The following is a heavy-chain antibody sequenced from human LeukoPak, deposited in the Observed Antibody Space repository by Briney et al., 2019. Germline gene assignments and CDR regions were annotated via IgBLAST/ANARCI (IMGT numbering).Heavy chain of an antibody. V-gene: IGHV3-53*05. CDR3: ARDRSIAVAGAFDY. J-gene: IGHJ4*02. CDR1: GFTVSSNY. Sequence: GGSLRLSCAASGFTVSSNYMSWVRQAPGKGLEWVSVIYSGGSTYYADSVKGRFTISRDNSKNTLYLQMNSLRAEDTAVYYCARDRSIAVAGAFDYWGQGTLVTVSS. D-gene: IGHD6-19*01. CDR2: IYSGGST.